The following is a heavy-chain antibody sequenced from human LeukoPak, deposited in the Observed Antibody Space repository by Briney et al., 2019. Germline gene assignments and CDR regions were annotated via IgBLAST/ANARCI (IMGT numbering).Heavy chain of an antibody. V-gene: IGHV1-69*05. CDR1: GGTFSSYA. D-gene: IGHD5-18*01. Sequence: ASVKVSCKASGGTFSSYAISWVRQAPGQGLEWMGGIIPIFGTANYAQKFQGRVTITTDESTSTAYMELSSLRSEDTAVYYCARGERGYSYGYQGRRGPLDYWGQGTLVTVSS. CDR2: IIPIFGTA. J-gene: IGHJ4*02. CDR3: ARGERGYSYGYQGRRGPLDY.